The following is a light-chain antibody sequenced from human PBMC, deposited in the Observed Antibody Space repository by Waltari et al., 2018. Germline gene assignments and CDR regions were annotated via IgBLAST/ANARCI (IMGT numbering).Light chain of an antibody. V-gene: IGKV1-39*01. J-gene: IGKJ1*01. CDR3: QQSHTTPWT. CDR1: QSISNY. Sequence: DIQMTQSPSSLSASVGDRVTITCRASQSISNYLYWYQQKPGKAPNLLIYAASTLQSGVPSRFSGCGSGTDFTLTIGSLQPEDFATYYCQQSHTTPWTFGQGTKVEI. CDR2: AAS.